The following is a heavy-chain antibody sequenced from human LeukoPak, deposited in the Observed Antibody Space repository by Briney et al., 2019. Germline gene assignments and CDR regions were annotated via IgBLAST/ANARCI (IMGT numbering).Heavy chain of an antibody. D-gene: IGHD1-26*01. CDR2: IYYSGST. V-gene: IGHV4-59*08. CDR3: AILGDSGSYFDY. J-gene: IGHJ4*02. Sequence: PSETLSLTCTVSGGSISSYYWSWIRQPPGKGLEWIGYIYYSGSTNYNPSLKSRVTISVDTSKNQFSLKLSSVTAADTAVYYCAILGDSGSYFDYWGQGTLVTVSS. CDR1: GGSISSYY.